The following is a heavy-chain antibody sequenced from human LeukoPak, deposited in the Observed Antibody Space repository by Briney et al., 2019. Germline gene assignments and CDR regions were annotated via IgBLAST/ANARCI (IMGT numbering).Heavy chain of an antibody. J-gene: IGHJ3*02. Sequence: SCKASGYTFTSYGMHWVRQAPGKGLEWVAFIRYDGSNKYYADSVKGRFTISRDNSKNTLYLQMNSLRAEDTAVYYCAKEPTMIVVTNLDIWGQGTMVTVSS. CDR2: IRYDGSNK. V-gene: IGHV3-30*02. CDR3: AKEPTMIVVTNLDI. CDR1: GYTFTSYG. D-gene: IGHD3-22*01.